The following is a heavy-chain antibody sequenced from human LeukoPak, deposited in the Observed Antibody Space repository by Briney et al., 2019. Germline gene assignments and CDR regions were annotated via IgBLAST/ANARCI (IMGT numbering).Heavy chain of an antibody. V-gene: IGHV4-59*01. CDR2: IYYSGST. CDR3: ARAPSGDAFDI. CDR1: GGSISSYY. D-gene: IGHD6-25*01. Sequence: SETLSLTCTVSGGSISSYYWSWIRQPPGKGLEWIGYIYYSGSTNYSPSLKSRVTISVDTSKNQFSLKLSSVTAADTAVYYCARAPSGDAFDIWGQGTMVTVSS. J-gene: IGHJ3*02.